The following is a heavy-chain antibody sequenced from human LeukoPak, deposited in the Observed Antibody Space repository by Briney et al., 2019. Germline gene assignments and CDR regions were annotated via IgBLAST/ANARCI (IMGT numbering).Heavy chain of an antibody. CDR3: AKSREEIRGLDAFDI. D-gene: IGHD5-24*01. V-gene: IGHV4-31*03. Sequence: SETLSPTCSVSGGSISSDDYCWNWIRQHPGKGLEWIGYIYYSGSTYYNPSLKSRVALSVDTSKSQFSLKLSSLTAADTAVYYCAKSREEIRGLDAFDIWGQGTMVTVSS. CDR2: IYYSGST. J-gene: IGHJ3*02. CDR1: GGSISSDDYC.